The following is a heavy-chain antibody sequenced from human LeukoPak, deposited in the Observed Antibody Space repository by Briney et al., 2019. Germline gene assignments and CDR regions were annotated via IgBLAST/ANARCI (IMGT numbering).Heavy chain of an antibody. V-gene: IGHV4-59*01. CDR1: GDSISSYY. J-gene: IGHJ5*02. Sequence: SETLSLTCIVSGDSISSYYWSWIRQPPGKGLEWIGYIYYSGSTNYNPSLKSRVTISVDTSKNQFSLRLSSVTAADTAVYYCARAPRGYSYGYWWFDPWGQGTLVTVSS. CDR2: IYYSGST. CDR3: ARAPRGYSYGYWWFDP. D-gene: IGHD5-18*01.